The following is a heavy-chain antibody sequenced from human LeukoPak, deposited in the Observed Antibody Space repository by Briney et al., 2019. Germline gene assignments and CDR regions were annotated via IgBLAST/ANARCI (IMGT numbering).Heavy chain of an antibody. D-gene: IGHD5-12*01. Sequence: GGSLRLPCAASGFTFSSYAMHWVRQAPGKGLEWVAVISYDGSNKYYADSVKGRFTISRDNSKNTLYLQMNSLRAEDTAVYYCARDPAAGVATAPAYWGQGTLVTVSS. J-gene: IGHJ4*02. CDR1: GFTFSSYA. V-gene: IGHV3-30-3*01. CDR3: ARDPAAGVATAPAY. CDR2: ISYDGSNK.